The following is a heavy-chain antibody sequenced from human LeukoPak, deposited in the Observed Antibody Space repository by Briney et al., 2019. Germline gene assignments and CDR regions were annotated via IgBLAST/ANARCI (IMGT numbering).Heavy chain of an antibody. D-gene: IGHD6-25*01. CDR3: ARVSWIAAAGYYYYMDV. Sequence: SETLSLTCTVPGGSISSGSYYWSWIRQPAGKGLEWIGRIYASGSTNYNPSLESRATISVDTSKNQFSLKLSSVTAADTAVYYCARVSWIAAAGYYYYMDVWGKGTTVTVSS. CDR1: GGSISSGSYY. V-gene: IGHV4-61*02. J-gene: IGHJ6*03. CDR2: IYASGST.